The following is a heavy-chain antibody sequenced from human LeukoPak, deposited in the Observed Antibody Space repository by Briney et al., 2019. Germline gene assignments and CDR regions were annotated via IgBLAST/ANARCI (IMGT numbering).Heavy chain of an antibody. V-gene: IGHV3-9*01. D-gene: IGHD6-19*01. CDR1: GFTFSSYA. CDR3: AKDNRRHYTSGPNPDSLH. CDR2: ISWNSGSI. J-gene: IGHJ4*02. Sequence: GGSLRLSCAASGFTFSSYAMSWVRQAPGKGLEWVSGISWNSGSIDYADSVKGRFTISRDNAKNSLYLQMNSLRVEDTAFYYCAKDNRRHYTSGPNPDSLHWGQGALVTVSS.